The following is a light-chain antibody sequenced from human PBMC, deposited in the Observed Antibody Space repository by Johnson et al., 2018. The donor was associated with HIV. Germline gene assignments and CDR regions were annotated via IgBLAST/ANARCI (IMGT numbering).Light chain of an antibody. CDR1: SSNIGNNY. J-gene: IGLJ1*01. Sequence: QPVLTQPPSVSAAPGQKVAISCSGSSSNIGNNYVSWYQQVPGTAPKLLIYDNNKRPSGIPDRFSASKSGTSATLGITGLQTGDEADYYCLAWDTSLSAYVFGTGTKVTVL. CDR2: DNN. CDR3: LAWDTSLSAYV. V-gene: IGLV1-51*01.